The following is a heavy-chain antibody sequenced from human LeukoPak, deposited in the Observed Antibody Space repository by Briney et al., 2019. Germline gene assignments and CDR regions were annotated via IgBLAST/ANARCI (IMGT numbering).Heavy chain of an antibody. V-gene: IGHV4-39*01. CDR1: GGSISSSSYY. J-gene: IGHJ4*02. D-gene: IGHD6-6*01. CDR2: IYYSGST. Sequence: SETLSLTCTVSGGSISSSSYYWGWIRQPPGKGLEWIGSIYYSGSTYYNPSLKSRVTISVDTSKNQFSLKLSSVTAADTAVYYCARRSSSPPYYFDYWGQGTLVTVSS. CDR3: ARRSSSPPYYFDY.